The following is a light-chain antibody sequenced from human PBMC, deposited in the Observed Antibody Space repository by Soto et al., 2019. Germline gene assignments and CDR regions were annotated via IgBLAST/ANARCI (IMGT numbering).Light chain of an antibody. CDR2: DVS. CDR3: QQFLSYPIT. CDR1: QAIRGA. V-gene: IGKV1-13*02. Sequence: AIQVTQSPSSLSASVGDRVTITCRASQAIRGALAWYQQKPGKPPKLLIYDVSSLESGVPSRFSGSGSGTEFTLTISSLQPEDFVTYYCQQFLSYPITFGHGTRLEI. J-gene: IGKJ5*01.